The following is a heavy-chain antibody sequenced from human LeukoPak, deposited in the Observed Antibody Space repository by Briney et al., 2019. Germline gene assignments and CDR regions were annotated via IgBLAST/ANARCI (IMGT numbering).Heavy chain of an antibody. CDR2: IYYSGST. V-gene: IGHV4-59*08. J-gene: IGHJ2*01. D-gene: IGHD4-17*01. CDR1: GCSISSYY. Sequence: SESLSLTCTVSGCSISSYYWSWIRQPPGKGLEWIGYIYYSGSTNYNPSRKSRVTISVDPSKNQFSRKLSSVTAADTAVYYCARHDYGDYGGYWYFDLWGRGTQVTVSS. CDR3: ARHDYGDYGGYWYFDL.